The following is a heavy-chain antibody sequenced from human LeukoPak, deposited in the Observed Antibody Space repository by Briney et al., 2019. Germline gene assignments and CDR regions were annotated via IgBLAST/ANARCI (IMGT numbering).Heavy chain of an antibody. CDR3: ARQVGASTTFDS. CDR2: IYSGGNT. J-gene: IGHJ4*02. D-gene: IGHD1-26*01. CDR1: GFTVSNNY. Sequence: GGSLRLSCAASGFTVSNNYMSWVRQAPGKGLEWVSAIYSGGNTYYSDSVKGRFTISRDNSKNTLYLQMDSLRAEDTAVYYCARQVGASTTFDSWGQGTLVTVSS. V-gene: IGHV3-53*01.